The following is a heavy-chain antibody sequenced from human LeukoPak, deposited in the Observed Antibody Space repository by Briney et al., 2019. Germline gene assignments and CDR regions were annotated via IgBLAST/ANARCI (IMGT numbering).Heavy chain of an antibody. CDR2: IRYDGSDK. CDR3: AKNYGFDY. CDR1: GFTFSSYG. V-gene: IGHV3-30*02. Sequence: GGSLRLSCAASGFTFSSYGMHWVRQAPGKGLEWEASIRYDGSDKYYADSVKGRFTISRDNSKNTLYLQMNSLRVEDTAVYYCAKNYGFDYWGQGTLVTVSS. J-gene: IGHJ4*02. D-gene: IGHD3-10*01.